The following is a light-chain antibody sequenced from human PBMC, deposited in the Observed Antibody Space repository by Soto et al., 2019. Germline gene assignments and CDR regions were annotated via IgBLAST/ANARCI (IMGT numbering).Light chain of an antibody. CDR3: AAWDDRLNGRVV. J-gene: IGLJ2*01. CDR1: SSNIGSNT. CDR2: SNN. Sequence: QSVLTQPPSASGTPGQRVTISCSGSSSNIGSNTVNWYQQLPGTAPKLLIYSNNHRPSGVPDRFSGSKSGTSASLAISGLQSEDEAAYYCAAWDDRLNGRVVFGGGTNLTVL. V-gene: IGLV1-44*01.